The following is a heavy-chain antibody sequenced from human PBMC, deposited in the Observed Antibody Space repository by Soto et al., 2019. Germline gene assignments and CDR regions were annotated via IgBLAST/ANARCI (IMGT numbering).Heavy chain of an antibody. CDR1: GFTFSDYY. V-gene: IGHV3-11*01. CDR3: ARRWLQLYNWFDP. J-gene: IGHJ5*02. CDR2: ISSSGSTI. Sequence: GGSLRLSCAASGFTFSDYYMSRIRQAPGKGLEWVSYISSSGSTIYYADSVKGRFTISRDNAKNSLYLQMNSLRAEDTAVYYCARRWLQLYNWFDPWGQGTLVTVSS. D-gene: IGHD5-12*01.